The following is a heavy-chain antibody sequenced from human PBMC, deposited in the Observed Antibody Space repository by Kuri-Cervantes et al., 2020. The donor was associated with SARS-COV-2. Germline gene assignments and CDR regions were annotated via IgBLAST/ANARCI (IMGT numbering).Heavy chain of an antibody. D-gene: IGHD3-10*01. CDR3: ARVGGNWELPFDY. Sequence: LRLSCAVSGGSISSGGYSWSWIRQPPGKGLEWIGYIYHSGSTYYNPSLKSRVTISVDRSKNQFSLKLSSVTAADTAVYYCARVGGNWELPFDYWGQGTLVTVSS. V-gene: IGHV4-30-2*01. J-gene: IGHJ4*02. CDR2: IYHSGST. CDR1: GGSISSGGYS.